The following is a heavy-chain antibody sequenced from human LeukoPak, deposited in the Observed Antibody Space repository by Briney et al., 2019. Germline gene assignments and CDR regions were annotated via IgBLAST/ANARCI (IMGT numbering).Heavy chain of an antibody. CDR2: FDPEDGET. CDR3: ATSPPSGSYYYYYYMDV. V-gene: IGHV1-24*01. J-gene: IGHJ6*03. Sequence: GASVKVSCKVSGYTLPELSMHWVRQAPGKGLEWMGGFDPEDGETIYAQKFQGRVTMTEDTSTDTAYMELSSLRSEDTAVYYCATSPPSGSYYYYYYMDVWGKGTTVTISS. CDR1: GYTLPELS. D-gene: IGHD1-26*01.